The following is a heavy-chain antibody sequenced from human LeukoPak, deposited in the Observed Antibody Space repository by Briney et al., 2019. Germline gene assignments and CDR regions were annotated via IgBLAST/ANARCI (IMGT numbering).Heavy chain of an antibody. J-gene: IGHJ4*02. CDR2: INAGNGNT. V-gene: IGHV1-3*03. CDR1: GYTFTSHA. Sequence: ASVKVSCKASGYTFTSHAMHWVRQAPGQRLEWMGWINAGNGNTKCSQEFQGRVTITRDTSASTAYMELSSLRSEDMAVYYCARGSGYDYFFDYWGQGTLVTVSS. D-gene: IGHD5-12*01. CDR3: ARGSGYDYFFDY.